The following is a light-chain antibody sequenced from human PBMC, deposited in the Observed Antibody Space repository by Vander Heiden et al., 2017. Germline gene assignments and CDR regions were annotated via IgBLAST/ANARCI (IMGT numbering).Light chain of an antibody. Sequence: DIQMTQSPSSLSASVGDRVIITCRASQSLSSYLNWYQQKPGKAPKPLIYAASSLQSGVPSRFSGSGSGTDFTLTISSLQPEDFATYYCQQTYSTPYTFGQGTKLEIK. CDR1: QSLSSY. CDR2: AAS. V-gene: IGKV1-39*01. J-gene: IGKJ2*01. CDR3: QQTYSTPYT.